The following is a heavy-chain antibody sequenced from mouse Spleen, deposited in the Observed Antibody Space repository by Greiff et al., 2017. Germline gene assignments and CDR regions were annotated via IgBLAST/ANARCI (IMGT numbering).Heavy chain of an antibody. CDR3: ARDLYGNYGAMDY. D-gene: IGHD2-1*01. V-gene: IGHV7-1*01. Sequence: EVQGVESGGGLVQSGRSLRLSCATSGFTFSDFYMEWVRQAPGKGLEWIAASRNKANDYTTEYSASVKGRFIVSRDTSQSILYLQMNALRAEDTAIYYCARDLYGNYGAMDYWGQGTSVTVSS. CDR2: SRNKANDYTT. J-gene: IGHJ4*01. CDR1: GFTFSDFY.